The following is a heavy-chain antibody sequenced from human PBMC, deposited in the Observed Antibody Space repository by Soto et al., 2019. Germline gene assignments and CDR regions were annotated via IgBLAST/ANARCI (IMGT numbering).Heavy chain of an antibody. D-gene: IGHD3-22*01. CDR1: GYTFTSYG. CDR3: HITMSPYLGWGAFDL. V-gene: IGHV1-18*01. CDR2: ISAYNGNT. Sequence: QVQLVQSGAEVKKPGASVKVSCKASGYTFTSYGISWVRQAPGQGLEWMGWISAYNGNTNYAQKLQGRVTMTTDTSTSTAYMELRSLRSDYTAVYYCHITMSPYLGWGAFDLWGQGTMVTVSS. J-gene: IGHJ3*01.